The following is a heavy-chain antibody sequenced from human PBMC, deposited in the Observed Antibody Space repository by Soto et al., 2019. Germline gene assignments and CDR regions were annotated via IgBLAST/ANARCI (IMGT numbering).Heavy chain of an antibody. D-gene: IGHD3-16*01. J-gene: IGHJ2*01. V-gene: IGHV4-4*02. Sequence: QVQLQESGPGLVKPSGTLSLTCTVSGDSISSTKWWSWVRQPPGKGLEWIGEVYHSGSTNYNPSLQSRVIISVDNPNTQFSLRLNSVTAADTAVYYCTIDALWGVVDLWGRGTLVTVSS. CDR3: TIDALWGVVDL. CDR1: GDSISSTKW. CDR2: VYHSGST.